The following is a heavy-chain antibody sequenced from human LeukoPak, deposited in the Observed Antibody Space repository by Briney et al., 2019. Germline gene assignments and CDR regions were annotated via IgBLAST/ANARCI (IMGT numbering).Heavy chain of an antibody. Sequence: SETPSLTCTVSGGSLSRSSYYRGWIRQPPRKGPEWVGSIYYSGRTYYNPSLKSRVTISVDTSKNQFSLKLSSVTAADTAVYYCARRLGVVVAARGYYYGMDVWGQGTTVTVSS. D-gene: IGHD2-15*01. J-gene: IGHJ6*02. CDR2: IYYSGRT. CDR3: ARRLGVVVAARGYYYGMDV. V-gene: IGHV4-39*01. CDR1: GGSLSRSSYY.